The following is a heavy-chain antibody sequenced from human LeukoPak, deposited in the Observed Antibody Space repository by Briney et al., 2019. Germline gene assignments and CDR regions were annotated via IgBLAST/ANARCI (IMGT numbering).Heavy chain of an antibody. Sequence: GGSLRLSCAASGFTFSSYGMHWVRQAPGKGLEWVAVISYDGSNKYYADSVKGRFTTSRDNSKNTLYLQMNSLRAEDTAVYYCAKLLGIPALESDAFDIWGQGTMVTVSS. V-gene: IGHV3-30*18. J-gene: IGHJ3*02. CDR3: AKLLGIPALESDAFDI. CDR2: ISYDGSNK. CDR1: GFTFSSYG. D-gene: IGHD1-1*01.